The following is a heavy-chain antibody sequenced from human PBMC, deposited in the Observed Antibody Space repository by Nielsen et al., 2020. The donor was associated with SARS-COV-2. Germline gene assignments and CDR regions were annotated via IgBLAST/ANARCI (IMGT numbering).Heavy chain of an antibody. D-gene: IGHD3-22*01. V-gene: IGHV1-3*01. Sequence: ASVKVSCKVSGYTFTSYAMHWVRQAPGQRLEWMGWINAGNGNTKYSQKFQGRVTITRDTSASTAYMELSSLRSGDTAVYYCARDSQGVWEEAYDSSGYYLDYWGQGTLVTVSS. J-gene: IGHJ4*02. CDR1: GYTFTSYA. CDR2: INAGNGNT. CDR3: ARDSQGVWEEAYDSSGYYLDY.